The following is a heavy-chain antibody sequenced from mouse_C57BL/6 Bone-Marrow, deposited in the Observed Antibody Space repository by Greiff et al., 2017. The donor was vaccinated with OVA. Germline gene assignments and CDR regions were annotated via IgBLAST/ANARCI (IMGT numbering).Heavy chain of an antibody. J-gene: IGHJ2*01. D-gene: IGHD1-1*01. V-gene: IGHV3-6*01. Sequence: DVQLQESGPGLVKPSQSLSLTCSVTGYSITSGYYWNWLRQFPGNKLEWMGYISYDGSNNYNPSLKNRISITRDTSKNQLFLKLNSVTTEDTATYYCASGTTVVAKDYFDYWGQGTTLTVSS. CDR3: ASGTTVVAKDYFDY. CDR2: ISYDGSN. CDR1: GYSITSGYY.